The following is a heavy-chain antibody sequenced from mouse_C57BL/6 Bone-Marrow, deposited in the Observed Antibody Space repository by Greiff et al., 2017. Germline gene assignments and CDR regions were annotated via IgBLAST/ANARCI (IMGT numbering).Heavy chain of an antibody. CDR1: GYTFTGYW. Sequence: VQLQQSGAELMKPGASVKLSCKATGYTFTGYWLEWVKQRPGHGLEWIGEILPGSGSTTFNEKFKGKATFTADTSSNTAYMQLSSLTTEDSAIYYCARRGGAIYYGNYFDYWGQGTTLTVSS. D-gene: IGHD2-1*01. CDR3: ARRGGAIYYGNYFDY. J-gene: IGHJ2*01. V-gene: IGHV1-9*01. CDR2: ILPGSGST.